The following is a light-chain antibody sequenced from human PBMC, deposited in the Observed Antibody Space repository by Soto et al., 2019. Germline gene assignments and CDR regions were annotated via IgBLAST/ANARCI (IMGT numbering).Light chain of an antibody. J-gene: IGLJ1*01. V-gene: IGLV2-14*03. CDR3: SSYTSSSTRV. CDR1: SSDVGGYNY. Sequence: QSALTQPASVSGSPGQSITISCTGTSSDVGGYNYVSWYQHHPGKAPKLMIYYVRNRPSGVSHRFSGSKSGNTASLTISGLQPEDEADYYCSSYTSSSTRVFGTGTKFTVL. CDR2: YVR.